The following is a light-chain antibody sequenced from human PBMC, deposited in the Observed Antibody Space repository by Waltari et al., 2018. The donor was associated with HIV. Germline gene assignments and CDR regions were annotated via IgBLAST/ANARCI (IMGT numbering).Light chain of an antibody. CDR1: QSISNY. CDR2: AAS. V-gene: IGKV1-39*01. J-gene: IGKJ3*01. CDR3: QQTYSMPFT. Sequence: DIQMAQSPSSLSASLGDRVTITCRTSQSISNYLNWYQQKPGKAPNLLIYAASSLRSGVPSRFSGSGSGTDFALTISSLQPDDFATYFCQQTYSMPFTFGPGTKVDI.